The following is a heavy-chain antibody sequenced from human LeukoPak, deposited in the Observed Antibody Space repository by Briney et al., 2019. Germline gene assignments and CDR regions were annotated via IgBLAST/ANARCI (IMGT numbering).Heavy chain of an antibody. D-gene: IGHD2-2*01. CDR3: ARGSGYCSSTSCYLRWGYFDY. CDR1: GYTFTSYY. CDR2: INPSGGST. V-gene: IGHV1-46*01. Sequence: GASVKVSCKASGYTFTSYYMHWVRQAPGQGLEWMGIINPSGGSTSYAQKFQGGVTMTRDMSTSTVYMELSSLRSEDTAVYYCARGSGYCSSTSCYLRWGYFDYWGQGTLVTVSS. J-gene: IGHJ4*02.